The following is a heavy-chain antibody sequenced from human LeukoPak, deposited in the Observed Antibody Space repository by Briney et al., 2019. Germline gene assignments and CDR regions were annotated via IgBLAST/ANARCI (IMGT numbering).Heavy chain of an antibody. CDR3: TTSIGYCSGGSCYSADY. D-gene: IGHD2-15*01. V-gene: IGHV3-15*01. CDR1: GFTFSSYE. Sequence: GGSLRLSCAASGFTFSSYEMNWVRQAPGKGLEWVGHIKSKTDGGTTDYAAPMKGRFIISRDDSKNTLYLQVNSLKTEDTAIYYCTTSIGYCSGGSCYSADYWGQGTLVTVSS. CDR2: IKSKTDGGTT. J-gene: IGHJ4*02.